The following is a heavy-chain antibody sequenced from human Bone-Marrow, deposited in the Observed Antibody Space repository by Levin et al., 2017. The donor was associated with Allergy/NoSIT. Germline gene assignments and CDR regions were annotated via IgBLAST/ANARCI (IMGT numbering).Heavy chain of an antibody. D-gene: IGHD2-2*01. CDR2: IYYSGST. CDR3: ARVNPWGGYAFDY. CDR1: GVSISGDY. V-gene: IGHV4-59*01. Sequence: GSLRLSCVVSGVSISGDYWNWVRQAPGKGLEWVGYIYYSGSTNHNPSLKSRVTISVDMSKNLFSLRLTSVTAADTAVYYCARVNPWGGYAFDYWGQGALVTVSS. J-gene: IGHJ4*02.